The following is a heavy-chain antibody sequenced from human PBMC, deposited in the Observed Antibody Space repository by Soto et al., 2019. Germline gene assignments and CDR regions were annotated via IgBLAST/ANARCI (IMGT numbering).Heavy chain of an antibody. Sequence: ASVKVSCKASGYTFTSYAMLWVRQAPGQRLEWMGWINAGNGNTKYSQKFQGRVTITRDTSASTAYMELSSLRSEDTAVYYCARDTGDIVLMAYAISGGNWFDPWGQGTLVTV. D-gene: IGHD2-8*01. CDR1: GYTFTSYA. CDR2: INAGNGNT. CDR3: ARDTGDIVLMAYAISGGNWFDP. J-gene: IGHJ5*02. V-gene: IGHV1-3*01.